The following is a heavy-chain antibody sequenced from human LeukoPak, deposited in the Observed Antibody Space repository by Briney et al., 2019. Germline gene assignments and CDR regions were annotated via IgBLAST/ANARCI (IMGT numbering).Heavy chain of an antibody. CDR2: INSDGSST. D-gene: IGHD3-10*01. V-gene: IGHV3-74*01. Sequence: PGGSLRLSCAASGFTFSSYWMHWVRQAPGKGLVWVSRINSDGSSTSYADSVKGRFTISRDNAKNTLYLQMNSLRAEDTAVYYCARVRYGSGTEVHDYWGQGTLVTVSS. CDR3: ARVRYGSGTEVHDY. CDR1: GFTFSSYW. J-gene: IGHJ4*02.